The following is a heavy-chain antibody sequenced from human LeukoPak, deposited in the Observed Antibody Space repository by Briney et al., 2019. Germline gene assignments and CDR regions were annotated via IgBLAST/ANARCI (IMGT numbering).Heavy chain of an antibody. D-gene: IGHD6-19*01. CDR3: ARDFIFNSGWYVDY. J-gene: IGHJ4*02. CDR1: GYTFTAYS. CDR2: INPNSGGT. V-gene: IGHV1-2*02. Sequence: GASVKVSCKASGYTFTAYSIHWVRQAPGQGLEWLGWINPNSGGTDYAQKFQGRVTMTRDTSIRTAYMELSRLRSDETAVYYCARDFIFNSGWYVDYWGQGTLVTVSS.